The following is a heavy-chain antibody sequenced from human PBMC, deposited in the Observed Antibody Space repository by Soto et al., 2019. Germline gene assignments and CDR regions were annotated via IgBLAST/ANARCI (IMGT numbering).Heavy chain of an antibody. V-gene: IGHV3-73*02. Sequence: EVQLVESGGGLVQPGGSLKLSCAVSGFTFSVSAIHWVRQASGKGLEWVGRIRSKADNYATAYGASVKGRFSISRDDSKNTAYLTMSSLNTEDTAVYYCARLAEWEYYDGMDVWGQGTTVTVSS. CDR3: ARLAEWEYYDGMDV. J-gene: IGHJ6*02. D-gene: IGHD1-26*01. CDR1: GFTFSVSA. CDR2: IRSKADNYAT.